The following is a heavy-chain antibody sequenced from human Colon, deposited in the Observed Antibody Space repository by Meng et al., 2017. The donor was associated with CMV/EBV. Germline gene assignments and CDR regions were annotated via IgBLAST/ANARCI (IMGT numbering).Heavy chain of an antibody. CDR3: ARDAGGVGVVPTVDY. D-gene: IGHD2-2*01. Sequence: GESLKISCAASGFTFSSYSMNWVRQAPGKGLEWVSSISSSSSYIYYADSVKGRFTISRDNAKNSLYLQMNSLRAEDTAVYYCARDAGGVGVVPTVDYWGQGTLVTVSS. CDR2: ISSSSSYI. J-gene: IGHJ4*02. V-gene: IGHV3-21*01. CDR1: GFTFSSYS.